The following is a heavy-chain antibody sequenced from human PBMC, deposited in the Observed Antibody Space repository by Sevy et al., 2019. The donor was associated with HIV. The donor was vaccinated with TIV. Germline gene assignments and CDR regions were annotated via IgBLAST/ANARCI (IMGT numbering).Heavy chain of an antibody. CDR3: ARAPSGSQGPGQYFHH. D-gene: IGHD1-26*01. J-gene: IGHJ1*01. CDR1: GYTFTNYH. V-gene: IGHV1-18*03. CDR2: ITPNNGDT. Sequence: ASVKVSCKASGYTFTNYHITWVRQAPGQGLEWMGRITPNNGDTNYAQRLQGRDTMTTDTSTSTVYMELRSLRSDDMAVYYCARAPSGSQGPGQYFHHWGQGTLVTVSS.